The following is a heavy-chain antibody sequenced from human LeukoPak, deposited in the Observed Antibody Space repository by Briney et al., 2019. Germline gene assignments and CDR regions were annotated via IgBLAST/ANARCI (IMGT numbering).Heavy chain of an antibody. J-gene: IGHJ4*02. CDR3: ARRAYSSGFDYIDY. CDR1: GGSISSYY. Sequence: SETLSLTCTGSGGSISSYYWSWIRQPPGKGLELIGFIYYSGSTSYNPSLKSRVTISVDTSKSQFSLKLSSVIAADTAVYYCARRAYSSGFDYIDYWGQGTLVTVSS. V-gene: IGHV4-59*08. CDR2: IYYSGST. D-gene: IGHD6-19*01.